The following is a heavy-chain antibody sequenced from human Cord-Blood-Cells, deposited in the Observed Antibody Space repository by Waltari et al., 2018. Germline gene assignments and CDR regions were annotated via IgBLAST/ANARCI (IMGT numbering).Heavy chain of an antibody. V-gene: IGHV4-31*03. CDR2: IYYSGST. CDR1: GGSISSGGYY. Sequence: QVQLQESGPGLVKPSQTLSLTCPVSGGSISSGGYYWSWIRQRPGKGLEWIGYIYYSGSTYYNPYLKSRVTISVDTSKNQFSLKLSSVTAADTAVYYCARDPKEAYYYGMDVWGQGTTVTVSS. CDR3: ARDPKEAYYYGMDV. J-gene: IGHJ6*02.